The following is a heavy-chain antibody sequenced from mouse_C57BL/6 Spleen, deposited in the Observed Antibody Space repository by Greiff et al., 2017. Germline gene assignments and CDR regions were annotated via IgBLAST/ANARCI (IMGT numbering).Heavy chain of an antibody. D-gene: IGHD6-1*01. J-gene: IGHJ2*01. V-gene: IGHV1-69*01. CDR3: ATSSYYFDY. CDR1: GYTFTSYW. Sequence: VQLQQPGAELVMPGASVKLSCKASGYTFTSYWMHWVKQRPGQGLEWIGEIDPSDSYTNYNQKFKGKSTLTVDKSSSTAYMQLSSLTSEDSAVYYCATSSYYFDYWGQGTTLTVSS. CDR2: IDPSDSYT.